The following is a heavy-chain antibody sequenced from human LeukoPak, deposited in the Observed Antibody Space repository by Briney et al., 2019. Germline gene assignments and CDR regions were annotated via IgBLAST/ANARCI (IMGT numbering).Heavy chain of an antibody. D-gene: IGHD3-3*01. CDR2: ISGSGGST. CDR1: GFTFSSYA. J-gene: IGHJ6*02. CDR3: AHSERTNDFWSGYYYYYGMDV. Sequence: GGSLRLSCAASGFTFSSYAMSWVRQAPGKGLEWVSAISGSGGSTYYADSVKGRFTISRDNSKNTLYLQMNSLRAEDTAVYYCAHSERTNDFWSGYYYYYGMDVWGQGTPVTVSS. V-gene: IGHV3-23*01.